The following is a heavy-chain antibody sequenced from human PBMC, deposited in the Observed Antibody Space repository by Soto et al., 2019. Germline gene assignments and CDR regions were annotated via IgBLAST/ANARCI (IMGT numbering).Heavy chain of an antibody. V-gene: IGHV3-23*01. CDR2: ISGSGGST. CDR1: GFTFSTYG. CDR3: AKDPATIAVAGTFDY. J-gene: IGHJ4*02. D-gene: IGHD6-19*01. Sequence: EVQLLESGGGLVQPGGSLRLSCAASGFTFSTYGMSWVRQAPGKGLEWVSIISGSGGSTYYADTVKGRFTISRDNPKNTLDLQMTSLRAEDTAVYYCAKDPATIAVAGTFDYWGQGPLVIVSS.